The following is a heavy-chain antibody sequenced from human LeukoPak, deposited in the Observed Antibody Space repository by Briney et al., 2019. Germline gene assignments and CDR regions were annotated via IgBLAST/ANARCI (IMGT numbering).Heavy chain of an antibody. CDR3: ARSSYYFGADAFDI. CDR2: IYHSGST. D-gene: IGHD3-10*01. CDR1: SASINSSPYF. J-gene: IGHJ3*02. V-gene: IGHV4-39*07. Sequence: RTSETLSLTCTVSSASINSSPYFWAWIRQPPGKGLEWIGSIYHSGSTYYNPSLKSRVTISVDTSKNQFSLKLSSVTAADTAVYYCARSSYYFGADAFDIWGQGTMVTVSS.